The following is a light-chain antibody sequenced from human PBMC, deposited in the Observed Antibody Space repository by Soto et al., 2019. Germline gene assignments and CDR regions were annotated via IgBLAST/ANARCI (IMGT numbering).Light chain of an antibody. J-gene: IGKJ4*01. Sequence: IWMTQSPSLLSASTGDRVTISCRMSQSISSYLNWYQQKPGKAPKLLIYAASSLQSGVPSRFSGSGSGTDFTLTISSLQPEDFATYYCQQSYSTPLTFGGGTKVDIK. V-gene: IGKV1-39*01. CDR1: QSISSY. CDR2: AAS. CDR3: QQSYSTPLT.